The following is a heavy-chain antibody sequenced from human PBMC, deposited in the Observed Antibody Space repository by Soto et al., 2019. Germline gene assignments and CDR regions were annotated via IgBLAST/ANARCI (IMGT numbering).Heavy chain of an antibody. D-gene: IGHD2-15*01. CDR2: IYYSGST. CDR3: AGQYCSGGSCYSDYYYGMDV. J-gene: IGHJ6*02. V-gene: IGHV4-31*03. Sequence: SETLSLTCTVSGGSISGGGYYWSWIRQHPGKGLEWIGYIYYSGSTYYNPSLKSRVTISVDTSKNQFSLKLSSVTAADTAVYYCAGQYCSGGSCYSDYYYGMDVWGQGTTVTVSS. CDR1: GGSISGGGYY.